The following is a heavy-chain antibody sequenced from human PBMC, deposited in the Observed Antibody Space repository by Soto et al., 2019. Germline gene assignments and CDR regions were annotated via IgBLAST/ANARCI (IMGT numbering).Heavy chain of an antibody. V-gene: IGHV1-3*01. D-gene: IGHD7-27*01. J-gene: IGHJ4*02. CDR1: GYTFTGHA. CDR2: NDGGNGRT. CDR3: AREAGRTGDLDY. Sequence: QVPVVQSGAEVKKPGDSVKVSCRASGYTFTGHAIHWVRQAPGQSLEWMGWNDGGNGRTQYAQRFQGRVTLTRDTSAITAYMELRSLTSEDTAVYYCAREAGRTGDLDYWGQGTLVTVSS.